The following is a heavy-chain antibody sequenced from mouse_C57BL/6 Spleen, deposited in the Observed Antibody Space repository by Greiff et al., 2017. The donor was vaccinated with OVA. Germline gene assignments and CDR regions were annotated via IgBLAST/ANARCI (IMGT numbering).Heavy chain of an antibody. CDR2: IDPSDSYT. CDR1: GYTFTSYW. CDR3: ARGVRDGGCAY. V-gene: IGHV1-59*01. Sequence: QVQLQQPGAELVRPGTSVKLSCKASGYTFTSYWMHWVQQRPGQGLEWIGVIDPSDSYTNYNQKFKGKATLTVDTSSSTAYVQLSSLTSEDSAVYYWARGVRDGGCAYWGQGTLVTVSA. J-gene: IGHJ3*01. D-gene: IGHD3-3*01.